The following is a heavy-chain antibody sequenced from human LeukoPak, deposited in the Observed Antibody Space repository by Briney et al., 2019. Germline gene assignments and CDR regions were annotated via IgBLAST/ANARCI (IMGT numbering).Heavy chain of an antibody. V-gene: IGHV3-30*04. CDR3: ARGNIVSTITEVDY. CDR2: ISYEGSNK. J-gene: IGHJ4*02. D-gene: IGHD5/OR15-5a*01. CDR1: GFTFSSYA. Sequence: GGSLRLSCAASGFTFSSYAMHWVRQAPGKGLEWVAVISYEGSNKYYADSVKGRFTISRDNSKNTLYLQRNSLRSEDTAVYYCARGNIVSTITEVDYWGQGTLVTVSS.